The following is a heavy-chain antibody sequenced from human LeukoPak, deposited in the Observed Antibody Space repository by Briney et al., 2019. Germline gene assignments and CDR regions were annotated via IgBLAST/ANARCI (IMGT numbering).Heavy chain of an antibody. J-gene: IGHJ3*02. CDR2: IYYSGST. D-gene: IGHD5-24*01. V-gene: IGHV4-31*03. CDR3: AKSREEIRGLDAFDI. Sequence: SETLSLTCTVSGGSISGSSYYWGWIRQHPGKGLEWIGYIYYSGSTYYNPSLKSRVALSVDTSKSQFSLKLSSLTAADTAVYYCAKSREEIRGLDAFDIWGQGTMVTVSS. CDR1: GGSISGSSYY.